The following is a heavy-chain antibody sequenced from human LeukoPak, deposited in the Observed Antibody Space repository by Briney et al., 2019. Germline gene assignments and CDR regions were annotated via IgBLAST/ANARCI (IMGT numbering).Heavy chain of an antibody. V-gene: IGHV3-30*03. Sequence: GGSLRLSCSASGFIFTAYGMHWVRQAPGKGLEWVAVISHDLTYQAYADSVKGRFTISRDDSKNTLYVQMNSLRTEDTAFYYCARDVNNYFDYWGLGTLVTVSS. CDR1: GFIFTAYG. J-gene: IGHJ4*02. CDR2: ISHDLTYQ. CDR3: ARDVNNYFDY.